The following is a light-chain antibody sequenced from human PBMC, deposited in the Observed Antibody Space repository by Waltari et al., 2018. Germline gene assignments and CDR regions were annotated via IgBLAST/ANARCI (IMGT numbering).Light chain of an antibody. J-gene: IGLJ3*02. CDR3: VAWDDSLSGRV. CDR2: RNN. Sequence: QSVLTQPPSASGTPGQRVTISCSGSSSNIGTNYVYWYQQLPGTAPKLSIYRNNQRPSEVPDRFSGSKSGTSASLAISGLRSEDEADYYCVAWDDSLSGRVFGGGTKVTVL. V-gene: IGLV1-47*01. CDR1: SSNIGTNY.